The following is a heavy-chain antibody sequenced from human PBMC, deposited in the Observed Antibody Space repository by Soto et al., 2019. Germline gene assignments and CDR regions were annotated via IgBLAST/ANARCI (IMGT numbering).Heavy chain of an antibody. J-gene: IGHJ4*02. CDR2: IYHSGST. D-gene: IGHD6-19*01. Sequence: SETLSLTCTVSGGYISSGGYYWSWIRPHPGKGLEWIGYIYHSGSTYYNPSLKSRVTISVDTSKNQFSLKLSSVTTADTAVYYCARIAVAGTVGLYYFDYWGQGTLVTVSS. CDR1: GGYISSGGYY. V-gene: IGHV4-31*03. CDR3: ARIAVAGTVGLYYFDY.